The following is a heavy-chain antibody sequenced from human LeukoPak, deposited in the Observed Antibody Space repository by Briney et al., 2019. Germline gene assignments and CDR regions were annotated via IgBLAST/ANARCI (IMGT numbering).Heavy chain of an antibody. D-gene: IGHD2-2*01. CDR2: IXXXGXST. J-gene: IGHJ6*03. V-gene: IGHV3-20*03. CDR3: ARGYGCSSTTCFAYYYYYYIDV. CDR1: GFTFXDDX. Sequence: GFTFXDDXXXGVREAXGKGXXXGXSIXXXGXSTVYGYSVKGRFTISRDNAKNSVYLQMNSLRAEDTALFYCARGYGCSSTTCFAYYYYYYIDVWGKGTTVTVSS.